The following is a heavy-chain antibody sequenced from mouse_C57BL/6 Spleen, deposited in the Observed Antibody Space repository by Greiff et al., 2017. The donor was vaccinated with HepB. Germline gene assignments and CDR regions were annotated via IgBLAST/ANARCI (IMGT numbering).Heavy chain of an antibody. CDR3: GRHYYDSSYWCFDV. V-gene: IGHV2-6-1*01. CDR1: GFSLTSYG. Sequence: VQLKESGPGLVAPSQSLSITCTVSGFSLTSYGVHWVRQPPGKGLEWLVVICSDGSTNYNSALKSRLSISTDNYKSRVFLKMNSLQTDDTARYYCGRHYYDSSYWCFDVWGTGTTVTVSS. D-gene: IGHD1-1*01. CDR2: ICSDGST. J-gene: IGHJ1*03.